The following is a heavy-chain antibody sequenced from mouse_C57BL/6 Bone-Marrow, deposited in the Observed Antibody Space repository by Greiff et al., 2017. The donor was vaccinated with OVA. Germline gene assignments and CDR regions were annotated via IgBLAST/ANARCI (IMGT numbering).Heavy chain of an antibody. CDR3: ARSLLWYSMDY. Sequence: VQLQQSGAELVKPGASVKISCKASGYAFSSYWMNWVKQRPGKGLEWIGQIYPGDGDTNYNGKFKGKATLTADKSSSTAYMQLSSLTSEDSAVYFCARSLLWYSMDYWGQGTAVTGSS. J-gene: IGHJ4*01. CDR2: IYPGDGDT. CDR1: GYAFSSYW. D-gene: IGHD2-10*01. V-gene: IGHV1-80*01.